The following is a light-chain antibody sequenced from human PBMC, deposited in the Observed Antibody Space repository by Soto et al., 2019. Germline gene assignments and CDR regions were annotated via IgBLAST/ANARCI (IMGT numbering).Light chain of an antibody. V-gene: IGKV3-15*01. Sequence: IVMTQSPATLSVSPGDGATLSCRASLSIGSNLAWYQQRPGQAPRLLIYDASSRATGIPARFSGSGSGTDLTLTINSLQSEDSAVYYCQQYYNWLWTFGQGTRVEIK. J-gene: IGKJ1*01. CDR2: DAS. CDR1: LSIGSN. CDR3: QQYYNWLWT.